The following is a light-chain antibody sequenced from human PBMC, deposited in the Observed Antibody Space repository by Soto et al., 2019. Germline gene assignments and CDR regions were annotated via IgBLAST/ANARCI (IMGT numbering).Light chain of an antibody. J-gene: IGLJ3*02. CDR1: TGAVTSGHY. V-gene: IGLV7-46*01. Sequence: QAVVTQEPSLTVSPGGTVTLTCGSSTGAVTSGHYPYWFQQKPGQAPRTLIYDTTNKLFWTSARFSGSLLGGKAALTLSGAQPEDEADYYCLLSYSGGRLRVFGGGTKLTVL. CDR2: DTT. CDR3: LLSYSGGRLRV.